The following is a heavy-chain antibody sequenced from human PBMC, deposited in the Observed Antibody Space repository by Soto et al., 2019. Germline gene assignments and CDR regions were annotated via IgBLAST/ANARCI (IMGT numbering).Heavy chain of an antibody. V-gene: IGHV4-59*01. J-gene: IGHJ4*02. CDR2: IYYSGRT. CDR1: GGSIRYYF. D-gene: IGHD4-17*01. Sequence: ETLFLIFTFAGGSIRYYFWTLIRQPPGKGLEWIGYIYYSGRTNYNPSLKSRVSISVDTSKNHFSLQLRSVTAADTAVYYCARVGGDDFGESGDFDYWGQGTLVTVSS. CDR3: ARVGGDDFGESGDFDY.